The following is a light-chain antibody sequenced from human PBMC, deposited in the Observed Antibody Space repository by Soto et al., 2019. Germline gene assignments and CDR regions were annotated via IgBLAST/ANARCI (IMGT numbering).Light chain of an antibody. CDR1: QSISSW. J-gene: IGKJ1*01. CDR3: QQYNNWPQT. V-gene: IGKV1-5*03. Sequence: DIQMTQSPSTLSASVGDRVTITCRASQSISSWLAWYQQKPGKAPNLLIYKASSLESGVPSRFSGSGSGTEFTLTISSLQSEDFAVYSCQQYNNWPQTFGQGTKVEIK. CDR2: KAS.